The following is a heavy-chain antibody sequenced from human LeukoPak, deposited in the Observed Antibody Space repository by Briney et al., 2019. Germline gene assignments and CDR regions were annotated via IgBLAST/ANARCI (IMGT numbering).Heavy chain of an antibody. Sequence: SETLSLTCTVSGGSISSYYWSWIRQPPGKGLEWIGYIYYSGSTNYNPSLKSRVTISVDTSKNQFSLKLSSVTAADTAVYYCAREDGSGSYIDYWGQGTLVTVSS. J-gene: IGHJ4*02. D-gene: IGHD3-10*01. CDR2: IYYSGST. CDR3: AREDGSGSYIDY. CDR1: GGSISSYY. V-gene: IGHV4-59*01.